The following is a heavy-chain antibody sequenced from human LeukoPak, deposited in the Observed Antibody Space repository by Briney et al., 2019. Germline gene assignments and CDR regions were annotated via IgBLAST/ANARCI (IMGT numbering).Heavy chain of an antibody. CDR1: GGSVSSGSYY. CDR2: IYYSGGT. J-gene: IGHJ3*02. V-gene: IGHV4-61*01. CDR3: ARDMTPNDAFDI. Sequence: PSETLSLTCTVSGGSVSSGSYYWSWIRQPPGKGLEWLGYIYYSGGTNYNPSLKSRVTISVDTSKNQFSLKLSSVTAADTAMYYCARDMTPNDAFDIWGQGTMVTVSS.